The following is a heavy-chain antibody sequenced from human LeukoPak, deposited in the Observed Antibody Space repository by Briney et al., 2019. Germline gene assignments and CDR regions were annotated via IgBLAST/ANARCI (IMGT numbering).Heavy chain of an antibody. CDR1: GYIFSSYW. J-gene: IGHJ4*02. CDR2: IYPVDSDT. V-gene: IGHV5-51*01. CDR3: TRSPDIDILTGYSRYYFDY. D-gene: IGHD3-9*01. Sequence: GESLKISCQGSGYIFSSYWIGWVRQMPGKGLEWMGIIYPVDSDTTYSPSFQGQVTISVDKSINTAYLQWNSLKASDTAIYYCTRSPDIDILTGYSRYYFDYWGQGTLVTVSS.